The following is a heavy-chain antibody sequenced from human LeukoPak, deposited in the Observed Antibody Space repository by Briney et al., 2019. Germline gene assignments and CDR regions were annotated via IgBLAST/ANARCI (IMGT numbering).Heavy chain of an antibody. V-gene: IGHV4-38-2*02. Sequence: PSETLSLTCTVSGYSISSGYYWGWIRQPPGKGLEWIGSMYHTGSTDYNPSLKSRVTMSVDTSKNQFSLKLNSVTAADTAVYYCARERYDILTGYYQTKINWFDPWGQGTLVTVSS. CDR2: MYHTGST. CDR3: ARERYDILTGYYQTKINWFDP. D-gene: IGHD3-9*01. J-gene: IGHJ5*02. CDR1: GYSISSGYY.